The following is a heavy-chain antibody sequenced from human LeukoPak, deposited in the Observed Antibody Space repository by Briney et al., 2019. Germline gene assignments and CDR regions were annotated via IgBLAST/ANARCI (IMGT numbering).Heavy chain of an antibody. J-gene: IGHJ3*02. D-gene: IGHD1-1*01. CDR1: GFTFSSYW. CDR3: ARGGLIQRHAFDI. CDR2: IKQDGSEK. V-gene: IGHV3-7*03. Sequence: PGGSLRLSCAASGFTFSSYWMSWVRQAPGKGLEWVANIKQDGSEKNYVDSVKGRFTISRDNAKNSLYLQMNSLRGEDTALYYCARGGLIQRHAFDIWGQGTMVTVSS.